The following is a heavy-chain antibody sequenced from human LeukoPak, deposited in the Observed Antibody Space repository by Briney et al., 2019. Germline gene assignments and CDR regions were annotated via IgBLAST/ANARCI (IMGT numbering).Heavy chain of an antibody. Sequence: GGSLRLSCVGSGFTFSSYAMNWVRQAPGKGLEWVSSISSNNNIYYADSVKGRFTISRDNAKNSLSLQMNSLRGEDTAVYYCGREDCNNVRCYGASDAWGQGTLVAVSS. CDR2: ISSNNNI. J-gene: IGHJ5*02. D-gene: IGHD2-2*01. V-gene: IGHV3-69-1*01. CDR3: GREDCNNVRCYGASDA. CDR1: GFTFSSYA.